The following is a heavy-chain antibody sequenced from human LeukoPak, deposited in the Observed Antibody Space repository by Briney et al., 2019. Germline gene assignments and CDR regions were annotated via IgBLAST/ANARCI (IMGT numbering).Heavy chain of an antibody. J-gene: IGHJ4*02. CDR2: IYCSGSA. V-gene: IGHV4-39*01. CDR1: GGSISSSSYY. D-gene: IGHD6-13*01. CDR3: ARNEQLVPFDY. Sequence: SETLSLTCTVSGGSISSSSYYWGWIRQPPGKGLEWIGSIYCSGSAYYNPSLKSRVTISVDTSKNQFSLKLSSVTAADTAVYYCARNEQLVPFDYWGQGTLVTVSS.